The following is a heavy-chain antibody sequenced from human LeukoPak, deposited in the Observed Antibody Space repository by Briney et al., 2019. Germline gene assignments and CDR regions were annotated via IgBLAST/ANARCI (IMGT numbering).Heavy chain of an antibody. J-gene: IGHJ5*02. CDR3: ARGPRIVAALNWFDP. Sequence: SETLSLTCTVSGYSISSGYYWGWIRQPPGKGLEWIGSIYHSGSTYYNPSLKSRVTISVDTSKNQSSLKLSSVTAADTAVYYCARGPRIVAALNWFDPWGQGTLVTVSS. CDR1: GYSISSGYY. V-gene: IGHV4-38-2*02. D-gene: IGHD2-21*01. CDR2: IYHSGST.